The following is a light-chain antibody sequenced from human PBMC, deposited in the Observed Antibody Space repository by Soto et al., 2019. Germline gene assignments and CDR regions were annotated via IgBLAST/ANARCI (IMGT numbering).Light chain of an antibody. J-gene: IGKJ4*01. CDR1: QVVNTN. CDR2: STS. CDR3: QQYHTWPLT. Sequence: EIVMTQSPATLSVSPGEEATPSSRAIQVVNTNLAWYQQTPGRPPRLLIYSTSTRAIDTADRFSGSGSGTDFTLTVSSLQSEDFAVYYCQQYHTWPLTFGGGTKVEI. V-gene: IGKV3-15*01.